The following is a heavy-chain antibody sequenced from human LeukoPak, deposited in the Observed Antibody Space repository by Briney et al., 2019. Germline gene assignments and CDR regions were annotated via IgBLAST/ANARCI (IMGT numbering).Heavy chain of an antibody. CDR3: ARAVNGYCSSTSCYNWFDP. D-gene: IGHD2-2*03. CDR2: INHSGST. Sequence: SETLSLTCAVYSGSFSGYYWSWIRQPPGKGLEWIGEINHSGSTNYNPSLKSRVTISVDTSKNQFSLKLSSVTAADTAVYYCARAVNGYCSSTSCYNWFDPWGQGTLVTVSS. J-gene: IGHJ5*02. V-gene: IGHV4-34*01. CDR1: SGSFSGYY.